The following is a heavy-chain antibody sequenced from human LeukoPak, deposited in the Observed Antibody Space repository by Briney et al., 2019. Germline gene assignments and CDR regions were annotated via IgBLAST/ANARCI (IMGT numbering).Heavy chain of an antibody. CDR2: ISSRSTDI. J-gene: IGHJ1*01. Sequence: GGSLRLSCAVSGFTFSSYSMTWVRQAPGKGLEWVSSISSRSTDIYYADSVKGRFTMSRDNAKNSLFLQMNSLRAEDTAVYYCARDLHPTAAADHLPESWAQGTLVTVSS. D-gene: IGHD6-13*01. CDR1: GFTFSSYS. CDR3: ARDLHPTAAADHLPES. V-gene: IGHV3-21*01.